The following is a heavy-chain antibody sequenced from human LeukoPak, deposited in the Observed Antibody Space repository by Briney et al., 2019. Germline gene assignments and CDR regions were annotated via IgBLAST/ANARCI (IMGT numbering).Heavy chain of an antibody. J-gene: IGHJ4*02. V-gene: IGHV3-21*01. Sequence: GGSLRLSCAASGFTFSSSSINWVRRAPGKGLEWVSSISSSSTYISYANSVEGRFTISRDNSKNTLYIQMNSLRAEDTAVYYCARSFYDILIGYYQYFDYWGQGTLVTVSS. CDR2: ISSSSTYI. CDR3: ARSFYDILIGYYQYFDY. CDR1: GFTFSSSS. D-gene: IGHD3-9*01.